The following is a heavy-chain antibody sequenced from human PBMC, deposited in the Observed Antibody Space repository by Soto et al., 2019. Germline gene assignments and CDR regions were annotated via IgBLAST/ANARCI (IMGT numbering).Heavy chain of an antibody. D-gene: IGHD6-13*01. CDR1: GFTFSSYA. CDR2: ISGSGGST. V-gene: IGHV3-23*01. CDR3: VRESSSWFILSYYFDY. Sequence: PGXSLRLSCAASGFTFSSYAISWVAQAPGKGLEWVSAISGSGGSTYYADSVKGRFTISRDNSKNTLYLQMNSLRAEDTAVYYCVRESSSWFILSYYFDYWGQGTLVTVSS. J-gene: IGHJ4*02.